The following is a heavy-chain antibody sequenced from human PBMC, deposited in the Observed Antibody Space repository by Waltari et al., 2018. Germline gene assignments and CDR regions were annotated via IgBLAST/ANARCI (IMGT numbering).Heavy chain of an antibody. J-gene: IGHJ5*02. CDR2: IYYSGRT. CDR1: GGSISSHY. Sequence: QVQLQESGPGLVKPSETLSLTCTVSGGSISSHYWSWIRQPPGKGLEWIGYIYYSGRTNYNPSLKSRVTISVDTSKNQFSLKLSSVTAADTAVYYCARDWGHDYSPHWFDPWAREPWSPSPQ. CDR3: ARDWGHDYSPHWFDP. D-gene: IGHD4-4*01. V-gene: IGHV4-59*11.